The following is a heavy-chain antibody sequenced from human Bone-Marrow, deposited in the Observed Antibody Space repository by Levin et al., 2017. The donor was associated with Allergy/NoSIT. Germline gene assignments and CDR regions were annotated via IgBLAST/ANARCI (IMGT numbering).Heavy chain of an antibody. CDR2: INPDSGGT. D-gene: IGHD3-10*01. J-gene: IGHJ4*02. CDR3: ARADSSSGGWYFDF. CDR1: GYTVNNYY. V-gene: IGHV1-2*02. Sequence: GESLKISCKPSGYTVNNYYLHWLRQAPGQGLQWVGWINPDSGGTLFSQRFHDRVTLTWDTFIGAASMGLSRLTSDDTAVYYCARADSSSGGWYFDFWGQGALVAVSS.